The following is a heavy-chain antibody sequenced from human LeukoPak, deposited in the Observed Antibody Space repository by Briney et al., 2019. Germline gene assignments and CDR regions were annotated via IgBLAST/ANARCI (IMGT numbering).Heavy chain of an antibody. CDR3: ARAKGSYSFDY. V-gene: IGHV3-11*01. CDR2: ISSSGSSV. Sequence: KTGGSLRLSCAASGFTFSDYYMSWIRQAPGKGLEWVSYISSSGSSVYYADSVKGRFTISRDNAKNSLYLQMNSLRAEDTAVYYCARAKGSYSFDYWGQGTLVTVSS. J-gene: IGHJ4*02. D-gene: IGHD3-10*01. CDR1: GFTFSDYY.